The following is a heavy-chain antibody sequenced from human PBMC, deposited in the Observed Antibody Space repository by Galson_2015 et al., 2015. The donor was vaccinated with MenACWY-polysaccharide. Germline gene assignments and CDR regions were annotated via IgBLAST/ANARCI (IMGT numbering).Heavy chain of an antibody. V-gene: IGHV3-48*02. CDR1: GFPFRSYS. Sequence: LRLSCAASGFPFRSYSLNWVRQAPGTGLEWVSYISSGGTIYYADPVKGRFTISRDNAKNSLYLQMNSLRDDDTAVYYCARVLKGLVEATPDYWGQGTLVTVSS. CDR2: ISSGGTI. D-gene: IGHD1-26*01. CDR3: ARVLKGLVEATPDY. J-gene: IGHJ4*02.